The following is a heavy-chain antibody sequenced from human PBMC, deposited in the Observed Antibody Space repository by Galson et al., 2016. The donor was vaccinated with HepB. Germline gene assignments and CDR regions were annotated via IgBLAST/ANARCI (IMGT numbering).Heavy chain of an antibody. CDR1: GGSISSDYY. J-gene: IGHJ6*03. V-gene: IGHV4-39*01. CDR2: IYSNEDT. CDR3: ATGIVVAGKYYYYYMDV. D-gene: IGHD6-19*01. Sequence: SETLSLTCIVSGGSISSDYYWGWIRQPPGRGLEWIGSIYSNEDTFYNPSLKSRVTISVDTPKNQFSLRLDSVTAADTGLYYCATGIVVAGKYYYYYMDVWGKGTTVTVSS.